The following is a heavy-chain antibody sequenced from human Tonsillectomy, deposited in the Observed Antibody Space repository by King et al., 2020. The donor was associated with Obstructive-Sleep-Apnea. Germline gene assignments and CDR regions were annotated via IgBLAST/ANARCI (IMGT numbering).Heavy chain of an antibody. V-gene: IGHV4-39*07. D-gene: IGHD6-19*01. J-gene: IGHJ5*02. CDR2: IYYSGST. Sequence: LQLQESGPGLVKPSETLSLTCTVSGGSISSSSYYWGWIRQPPGKGLEWIGSIYYSGSTNYNPSLTSRVTISIDTSKNQFSLKLSSGTAADTAVYYCARVPYITGWSGWFDPWGQGTLVTVSS. CDR3: ARVPYITGWSGWFDP. CDR1: GGSISSSSYY.